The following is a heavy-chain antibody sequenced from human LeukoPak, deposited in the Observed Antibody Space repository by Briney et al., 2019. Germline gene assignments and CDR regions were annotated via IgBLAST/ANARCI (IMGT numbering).Heavy chain of an antibody. D-gene: IGHD2-2*01. CDR1: GFTFSSYS. Sequence: PGGSLRLSCAASGFTFSSYSMNWVRQAPGKGLEWVSYISSSGSTIYYADSVKGRFTISRDNARNSLDLQMDILRAEDTAVYYCARETDSTLFDYWGQGTLVTVSS. CDR2: ISSSGSTI. J-gene: IGHJ4*02. CDR3: ARETDSTLFDY. V-gene: IGHV3-48*04.